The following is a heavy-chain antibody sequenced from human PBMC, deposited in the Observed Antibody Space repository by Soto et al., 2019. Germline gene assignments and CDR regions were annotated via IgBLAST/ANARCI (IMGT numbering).Heavy chain of an antibody. CDR3: TSFSVGPRY. Sequence: GGSLRLSCAASGFTFSGSAMHWVRQASGKGLEWVGRIRSKANSYATAYAASVKGRFTISRDDSKNTAYLQMNSLLTEDTAVYYCTSFSVGPRYWGQGTLVTVSS. CDR1: GFTFSGSA. J-gene: IGHJ4*02. CDR2: IRSKANSYAT. V-gene: IGHV3-73*01. D-gene: IGHD3-10*01.